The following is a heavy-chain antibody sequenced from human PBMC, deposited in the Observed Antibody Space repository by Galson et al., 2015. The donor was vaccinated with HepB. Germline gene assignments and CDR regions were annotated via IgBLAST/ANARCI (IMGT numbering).Heavy chain of an antibody. J-gene: IGHJ4*02. Sequence: SLRLSCAASGFTFSSYAMTWVRQAPGKGLEWVSSISGSGGSTYYADSVKGRFTISRDNFKNTLYLQMNSLRAEDTAVYYCAKVPPRGYSYGTFHYWGQGTLVTVSS. CDR2: ISGSGGST. CDR1: GFTFSSYA. D-gene: IGHD5-18*01. V-gene: IGHV3-23*01. CDR3: AKVPPRGYSYGTFHY.